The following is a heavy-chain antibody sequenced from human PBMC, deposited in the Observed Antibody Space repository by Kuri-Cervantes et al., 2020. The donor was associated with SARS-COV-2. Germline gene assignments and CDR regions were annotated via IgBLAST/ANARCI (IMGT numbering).Heavy chain of an antibody. CDR1: GGTFTSYA. D-gene: IGHD3-10*01. Sequence: SVKVSCKASGGTFTSYAISWVRQAPGQGLEWMGGIIPIFGTANYAQKFQGRVTITADESTSTAYMELSSLRSEDTAVYYCAREMVRGVTEWPYYYGIDVWGQGTTVTVSS. CDR3: AREMVRGVTEWPYYYGIDV. J-gene: IGHJ6*02. V-gene: IGHV1-69*13. CDR2: IIPIFGTA.